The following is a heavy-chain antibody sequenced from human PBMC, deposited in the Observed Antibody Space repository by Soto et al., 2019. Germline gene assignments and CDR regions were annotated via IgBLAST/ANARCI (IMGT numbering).Heavy chain of an antibody. V-gene: IGHV1-46*03. CDR3: SRVDPGETSPFDH. Sequence: ASVKVSCKASGYIFTSYYIHWVRQAPGQGLEWMGWINPFDGSRMFAQSFQGRVTMTRDTSTSTVYMEVSSLRSEDTAVYYCSRVDPGETSPFDHWGQGTLVTYPQ. J-gene: IGHJ4*02. CDR1: GYIFTSYY. D-gene: IGHD3-10*01. CDR2: INPFDGSR.